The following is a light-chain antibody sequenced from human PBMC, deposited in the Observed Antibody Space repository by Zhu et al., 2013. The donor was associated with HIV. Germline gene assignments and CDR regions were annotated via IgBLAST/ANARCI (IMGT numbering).Light chain of an antibody. V-gene: IGKV1-39*01. Sequence: DIQMTQSPSSLSASVGDRVTITCRASQSISSYLNWYQQKPGKVPKLLIYAASNLQSGVPSRFSGSGSGTDFTLTISSLQPEDFATYYCQQSYSTPPGTFGQGTKLEIK. CDR1: QSISSY. CDR3: QQSYSTPPGT. CDR2: AAS. J-gene: IGKJ2*02.